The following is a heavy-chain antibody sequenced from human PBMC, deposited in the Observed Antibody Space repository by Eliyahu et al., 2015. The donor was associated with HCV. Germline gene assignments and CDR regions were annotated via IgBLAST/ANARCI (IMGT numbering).Heavy chain of an antibody. Sequence: QVQLVQSGAEVKKPGSSVKVSCKASGGTFSXYAISWVRQAPGQGLEWMGGIIPIFGPANYAQKFQGRVTITADESTSTAYMELSSLRSEDTAVYYCAREVGADYGDYSPRFDYWGQGTLVTVSS. CDR1: GGTFSXYA. V-gene: IGHV1-69*01. CDR2: IIPIFGPA. CDR3: AREVGADYGDYSPRFDY. J-gene: IGHJ4*02. D-gene: IGHD4-17*01.